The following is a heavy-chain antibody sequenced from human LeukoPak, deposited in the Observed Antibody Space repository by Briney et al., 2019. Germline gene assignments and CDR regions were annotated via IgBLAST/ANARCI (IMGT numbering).Heavy chain of an antibody. D-gene: IGHD1-26*01. V-gene: IGHV4-59*01. J-gene: IGHJ6*02. Sequence: SETLSLTCTVSGGSISSYYWSWIRQPPGKGLEWIGYIYYSGSTNYNPSLKSRVTISVDTSKNQFSLKLSSVTAADTAVYYCAIMSESFYYYYGMGVWGQGTTVTVSS. CDR2: IYYSGST. CDR3: AIMSESFYYYYGMGV. CDR1: GGSISSYY.